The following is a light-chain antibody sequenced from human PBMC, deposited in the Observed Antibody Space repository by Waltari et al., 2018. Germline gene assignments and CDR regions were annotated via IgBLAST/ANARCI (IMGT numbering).Light chain of an antibody. J-gene: IGLJ1*01. CDR2: QYS. Sequence: SYEVTQPPSVSVSPGQTASITCSGDNLDNKYVSWYQQKAGQAPALVIYQYSKRPSGIPERFSGSNSGNTATLTISGTQALDEADYYCQAWDSSRGYVFGTGTKVTVL. CDR1: NLDNKY. V-gene: IGLV3-1*01. CDR3: QAWDSSRGYV.